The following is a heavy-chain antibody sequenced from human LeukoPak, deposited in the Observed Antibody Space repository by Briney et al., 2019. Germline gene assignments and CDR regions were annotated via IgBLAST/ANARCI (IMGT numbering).Heavy chain of an antibody. J-gene: IGHJ4*02. V-gene: IGHV3-23*01. CDR2: ISGSGGST. Sequence: GGSLRLSCAASGFTFSSYAMSWVRQAPGKGLEWVSAISGSGGSTYYADSVKGRFTISRDNPKNTLYLQMNSLRAEDTAVYYCAKDLSPYGSGSCRFDYWGQGTLVTVSS. D-gene: IGHD3-10*01. CDR3: AKDLSPYGSGSCRFDY. CDR1: GFTFSSYA.